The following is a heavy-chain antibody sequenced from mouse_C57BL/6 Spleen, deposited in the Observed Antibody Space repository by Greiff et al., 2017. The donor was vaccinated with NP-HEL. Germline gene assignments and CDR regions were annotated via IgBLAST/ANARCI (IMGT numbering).Heavy chain of an antibody. V-gene: IGHV1-69*01. CDR1: GYTFTSYW. Sequence: QVQLQQPGAELVMPGASVKLSCKASGYTFTSYWMHWVKQRPGQGLEWIGEIDPSDSYTNYNQKFKGKSTLTVDKSSSTAYMQLSSLTSEDSAVYYCARSWSNYDYWGQGTTLTVSS. CDR3: ARSWSNYDY. CDR2: IDPSDSYT. D-gene: IGHD2-5*01. J-gene: IGHJ2*01.